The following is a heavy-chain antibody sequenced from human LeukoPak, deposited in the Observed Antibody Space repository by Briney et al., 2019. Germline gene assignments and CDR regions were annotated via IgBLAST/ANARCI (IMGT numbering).Heavy chain of an antibody. D-gene: IGHD4-17*01. CDR3: AKDPDDYGDYGD. J-gene: IGHJ4*02. Sequence: GGSLRLSCAASGFTFSSYAMSWVRQAPGKGLEWVSAISGSGGSTYYAGSVKGRFTISRDNSKNTLYLQMNSLRAEDTAVYYCAKDPDDYGDYGDWGQGTLVTVSS. V-gene: IGHV3-23*01. CDR2: ISGSGGST. CDR1: GFTFSSYA.